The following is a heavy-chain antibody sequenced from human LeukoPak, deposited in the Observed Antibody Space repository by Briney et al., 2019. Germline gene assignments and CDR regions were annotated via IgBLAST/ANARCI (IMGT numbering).Heavy chain of an antibody. D-gene: IGHD6-13*01. Sequence: GGSLRLSCAASGFTFSSYGMHWVRQAPGKGLEWVAFIRYDGSNKYYADSVKGRFTISRDNSKNTLYLQMNSLRAEDTAVYYCAKEMEVKGSSWYRGVDYWGQGTLVTVSS. J-gene: IGHJ4*02. CDR2: IRYDGSNK. CDR3: AKEMEVKGSSWYRGVDY. CDR1: GFTFSSYG. V-gene: IGHV3-30*02.